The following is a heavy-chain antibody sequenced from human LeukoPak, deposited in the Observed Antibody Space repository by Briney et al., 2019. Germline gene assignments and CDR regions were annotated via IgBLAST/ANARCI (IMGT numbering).Heavy chain of an antibody. D-gene: IGHD2-2*01. CDR3: ARALGYCSSTSCRPNDAFDI. V-gene: IGHV1-46*01. J-gene: IGHJ3*02. CDR1: GYTFTSYY. CDR2: INPSGGNT. Sequence: GASVKVSCKASGYTFTSYYMHWVRQAPGQGLEWMGIINPSGGNTSYAQKFQGRVTMTRDTSTSTVYMELSSLRSEDTAAYYCARALGYCSSTSCRPNDAFDIWGQGTMVTVSS.